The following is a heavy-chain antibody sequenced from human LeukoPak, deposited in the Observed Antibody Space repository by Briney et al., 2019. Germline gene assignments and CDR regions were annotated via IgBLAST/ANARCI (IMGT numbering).Heavy chain of an antibody. Sequence: PSETLSLTCSVSGGSISSGSYYWSWIRQHPGKGLEWIGYIYYSGNTYYNPSLKSRVTISVDTPKNQFSLKLNSVTAADTAVYYCASLPSNDAFDIWGQGTMVTVSS. V-gene: IGHV4-39*01. J-gene: IGHJ3*02. CDR1: GGSISSGSYY. CDR3: ASLPSNDAFDI. CDR2: IYYSGNT.